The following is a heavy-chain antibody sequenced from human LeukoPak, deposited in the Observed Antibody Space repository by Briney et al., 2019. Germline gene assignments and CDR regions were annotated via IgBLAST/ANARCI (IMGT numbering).Heavy chain of an antibody. CDR2: IYHSGST. Sequence: PSETLSLTCAVSGYSISSGYYWGWIRQPPGKGLEWIGSIYHSGSTYYNPSLKSRVTISVDTSKNQFSLKLGSVTAADTAVYYCARLSSGWYYFDYWGQGTLVTVSS. CDR3: ARLSSGWYYFDY. V-gene: IGHV4-38-2*01. D-gene: IGHD6-19*01. CDR1: GYSISSGYY. J-gene: IGHJ4*02.